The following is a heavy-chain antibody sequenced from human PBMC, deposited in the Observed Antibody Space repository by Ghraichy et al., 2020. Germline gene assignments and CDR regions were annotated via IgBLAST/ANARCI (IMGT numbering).Heavy chain of an antibody. CDR1: GASFPNNY. CDR2: IYYSGSI. D-gene: IGHD5-12*01. J-gene: IGHJ2*01. V-gene: IGHV4-59*01. CDR3: ASVIGGIYWYFDL. Sequence: SETLSLTCTVSGASFPNNYWSWIRQPPGRGLEWIGFIYYSGSINYSPSLKSRVSISLAKSKNQFSLKLNSVTAADPAVDYGASVIGGIYWYFDLWGRGTLVTVAS.